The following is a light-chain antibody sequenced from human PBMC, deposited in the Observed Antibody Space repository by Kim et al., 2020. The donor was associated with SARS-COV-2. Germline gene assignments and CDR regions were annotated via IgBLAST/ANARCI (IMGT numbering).Light chain of an antibody. CDR3: QQYGSSQT. V-gene: IGKV3-20*01. CDR1: QSVSSSY. CDR2: GAS. J-gene: IGKJ4*01. Sequence: PGERASLSCRARQSVSSSYLAGYQQTPGQAPRLLIYGASSRATGIPDRFSGSGSGTDFTLTISRLEPEDFAVYYCQQYGSSQTFGGGTKVDIK.